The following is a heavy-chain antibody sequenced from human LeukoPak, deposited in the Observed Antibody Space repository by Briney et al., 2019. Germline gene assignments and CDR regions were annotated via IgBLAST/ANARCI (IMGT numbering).Heavy chain of an antibody. J-gene: IGHJ6*03. Sequence: SVKVSCKASGGTFSSYAISWVRQAPGQGLEWMGGIIPIFGTANYAQKFQGRVTITADESTSTAYMELSSLRSEDTAVYYCARDGGSMVRGVTSSPGRYYYYYMDVWGKGTTVTVSS. CDR3: ARDGGSMVRGVTSSPGRYYYYYMDV. V-gene: IGHV1-69*13. CDR1: GGTFSSYA. CDR2: IIPIFGTA. D-gene: IGHD3-10*01.